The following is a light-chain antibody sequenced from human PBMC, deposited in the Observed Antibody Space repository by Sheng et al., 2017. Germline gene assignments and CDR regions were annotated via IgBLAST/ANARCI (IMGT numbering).Light chain of an antibody. CDR1: QRIDSTY. CDR2: AAS. CDR3: QQYDTSPPRT. J-gene: IGKJ1*01. V-gene: IGKV3-20*01. Sequence: EIVLTQFPGTLSLSPGDRATLSCRASQRIDSTYIAWYQQKPGQAPRLLIYAASERATGTPDRFSGGGSGTDFTFTISGLEPEDFAVYYCQQYDTSPPRTFGQGTEVKIK.